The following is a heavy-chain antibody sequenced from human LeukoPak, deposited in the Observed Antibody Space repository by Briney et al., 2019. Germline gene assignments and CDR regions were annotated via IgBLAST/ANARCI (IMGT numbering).Heavy chain of an antibody. V-gene: IGHV4-34*01. D-gene: IGHD3-16*02. CDR1: GGSFSGYY. Sequence: SETLSLTCAVYGGSFSGYYWSWIRQPPGKGLEWIGEINISGGTTSNTSLKSRVTISVHTSKIQFSLKLSSVTAADTAVYYCARTRSGDYIWGSYRNYPSAYYFDYWGQGTLVTVSS. CDR2: INISGGT. CDR3: ARTRSGDYIWGSYRNYPSAYYFDY. J-gene: IGHJ4*02.